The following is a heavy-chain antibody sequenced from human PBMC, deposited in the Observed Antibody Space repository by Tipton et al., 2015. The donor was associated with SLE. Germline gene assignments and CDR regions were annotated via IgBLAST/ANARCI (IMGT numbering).Heavy chain of an antibody. D-gene: IGHD2-15*01. CDR1: GFTFSSYE. J-gene: IGHJ6*02. V-gene: IGHV4-34*01. CDR3: AREGGGGGTLYGMDV. Sequence: LRLSCAASGFTFSSYEMNWVRQAPGKGLEWIGEINHSGSTNYDPSLKSRVTISVDTSKNQFSLKLSSVTAADTAVYYCAREGGGGGTLYGMDVWGQGTTVTVSS. CDR2: INHSGST.